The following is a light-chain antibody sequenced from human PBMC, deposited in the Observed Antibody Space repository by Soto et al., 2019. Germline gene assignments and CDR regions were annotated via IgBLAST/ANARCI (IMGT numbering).Light chain of an antibody. CDR1: SSDVGGYNY. Sequence: QSALTQPASVSGSPGQSITISCTGTSSDVGGYNYVSWYQQHPGKAPKLMIYDVNNRPSGVSNRFSGSKSGNTASLTISGLQAEDEAHYYCSSYTTSSTLVFGRGTKLTVL. CDR3: SSYTTSSTLV. J-gene: IGLJ3*02. V-gene: IGLV2-14*03. CDR2: DVN.